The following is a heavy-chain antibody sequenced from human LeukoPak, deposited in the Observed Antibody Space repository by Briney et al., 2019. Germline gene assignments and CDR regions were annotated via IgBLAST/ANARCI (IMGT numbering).Heavy chain of an antibody. V-gene: IGHV5-51*01. CDR1: GYTFTTYW. J-gene: IGHJ6*02. D-gene: IGHD2-15*01. CDR3: ARNSHSNGMDV. CDR2: IYPGDSDT. Sequence: GESLRISCQGSGYTFTTYWIGWVRQMPGEGLEWVGSIYPGDSDTTYSPSFQGQVTFSADKSISTAYLQWRSLKASDTAMYYCARNSHSNGMDVWGQGTTVTVSS.